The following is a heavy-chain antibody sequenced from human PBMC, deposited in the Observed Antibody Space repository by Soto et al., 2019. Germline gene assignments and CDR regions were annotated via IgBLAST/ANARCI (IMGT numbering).Heavy chain of an antibody. J-gene: IGHJ5*02. CDR2: INAGNGNT. V-gene: IGHV1-3*01. CDR3: ARDRRTIFGVVIIGWFDP. Sequence: ASVKVSCKASGYTFTSYAMHWVRQAPGQRLEWMGWINAGNGNTKYSQKFQGRVTITRDTSASTAYMELSSLRSEDTAVYYCARDRRTIFGVVIIGWFDPWGQGTLVTVSS. D-gene: IGHD3-3*01. CDR1: GYTFTSYA.